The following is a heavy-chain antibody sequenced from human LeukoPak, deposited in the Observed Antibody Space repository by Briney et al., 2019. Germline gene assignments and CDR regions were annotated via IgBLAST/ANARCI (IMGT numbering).Heavy chain of an antibody. CDR1: SGSISSTHHY. Sequence: SETLSLTCTVSSGSISSTHHYWAWIRQPPGKGLEWIGNIYYSGNTYYNPSLKSRVTISVDTSENRFSLRLTSVTAADTAVYYCARRNERRAPGAFDIWGQGTMVTVSS. V-gene: IGHV4-39*01. CDR3: ARRNERRAPGAFDI. J-gene: IGHJ3*02. D-gene: IGHD1-1*01. CDR2: IYYSGNT.